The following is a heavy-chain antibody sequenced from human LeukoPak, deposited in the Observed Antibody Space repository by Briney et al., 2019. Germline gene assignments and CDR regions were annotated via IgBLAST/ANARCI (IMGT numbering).Heavy chain of an antibody. CDR2: IIPILGIA. D-gene: IGHD2-15*01. Sequence: SVKVSCKASGGTFSSYAISWVRQAPGQGLEWMGRIIPILGIANYAQKFQGRVTITAAKSTSTAYMELSSLRSEDTAVYYCAGRYCSGGSCFDAFDIWGQGTMVTVSS. J-gene: IGHJ3*02. CDR1: GGTFSSYA. V-gene: IGHV1-69*04. CDR3: AGRYCSGGSCFDAFDI.